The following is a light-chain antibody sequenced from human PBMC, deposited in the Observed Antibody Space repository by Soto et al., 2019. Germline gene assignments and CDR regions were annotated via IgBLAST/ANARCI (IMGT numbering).Light chain of an antibody. CDR3: CSYAASHTFV. Sequence: QSALTQPRSVSGSPGRSVTISCTGTSSDVGGYNYVSWYLQHPGKAPKLMLYEVTERPSGAPDRLSGSKSGNTASLTISGLQAEDEGDYYCCSYAASHTFVFGGGTKLTVL. CDR1: SSDVGGYNY. J-gene: IGLJ2*01. V-gene: IGLV2-11*01. CDR2: EVT.